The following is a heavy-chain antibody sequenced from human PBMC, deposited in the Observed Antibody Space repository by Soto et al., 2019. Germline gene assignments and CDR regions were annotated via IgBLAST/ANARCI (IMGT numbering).Heavy chain of an antibody. V-gene: IGHV6-1*01. CDR2: TYYRSRWYN. CDR3: AGTTSHHWLYKDV. Sequence: QVQLQESGPGLVKPSQTLSVSCAISGDSVSGDSAAWNWVRLSPSRGLEWLARTYYRSRWYNDYAVSVRSRITVNADTSKNQFSLQLTSVTPEDTAIYFCAGTTSHHWLYKDVCGRGTTVTVSS. J-gene: IGHJ6*03. D-gene: IGHD1-1*01. CDR1: GDSVSGDSAA.